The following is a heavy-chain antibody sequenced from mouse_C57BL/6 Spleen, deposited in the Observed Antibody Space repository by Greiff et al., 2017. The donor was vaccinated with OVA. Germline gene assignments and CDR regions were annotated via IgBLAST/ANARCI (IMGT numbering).Heavy chain of an antibody. V-gene: IGHV14-2*01. CDR1: GFNINDYY. J-gene: IGHJ1*03. CDR2: IDPEDGET. D-gene: IGHD2-3*01. CDR3: ARGIYDGYSCLNWYCDV. Sequence: EVKLQESGAELVKPGASVKLSCTASGFNINDYYMHWVKQRTEQGLEWIGRIDPEDGETKYAPKFQGKATLTADTASNTAYLQLSSLTSEDTAVYYWARGIYDGYSCLNWYCDVWGTGTTVTVSS.